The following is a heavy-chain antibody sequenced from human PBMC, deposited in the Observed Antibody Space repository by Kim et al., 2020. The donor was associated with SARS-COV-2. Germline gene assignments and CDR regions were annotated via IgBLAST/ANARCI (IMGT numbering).Heavy chain of an antibody. V-gene: IGHV3-64D*09. Sequence: GGSLRLSCSASGVTFSNFPMHWVRQAPGKGLEFVLGISTNGHSTFYADSLRGRFTISRDNFKNTLYLQMSGLRPEDTAVYYCVKDHKRYGSGSYSPGYGMDVWGQGTTVTVSS. D-gene: IGHD3-10*01. CDR2: ISTNGHST. J-gene: IGHJ6*02. CDR3: VKDHKRYGSGSYSPGYGMDV. CDR1: GVTFSNFP.